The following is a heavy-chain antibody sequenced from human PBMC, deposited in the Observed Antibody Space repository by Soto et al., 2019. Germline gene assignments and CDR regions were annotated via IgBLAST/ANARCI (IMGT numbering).Heavy chain of an antibody. D-gene: IGHD6-13*01. CDR1: GHSISSGFY. Sequence: PSETLSLTCAVSGHSISSGFYYWGWIRQPPGKGLEWIGSIYHSGSTYYNPSLKSRVSMSVDTSKNQLSLKLSSVTAADTAVYYCARYGYSYSDSWGQGTLVTVSS. V-gene: IGHV4-38-2*01. CDR2: IYHSGST. CDR3: ARYGYSYSDS. J-gene: IGHJ4*02.